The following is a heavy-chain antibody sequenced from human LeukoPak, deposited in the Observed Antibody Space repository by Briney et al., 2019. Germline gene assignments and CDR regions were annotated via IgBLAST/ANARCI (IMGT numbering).Heavy chain of an antibody. D-gene: IGHD4-23*01. V-gene: IGHV3-30-3*01. CDR2: ISYDGSNK. J-gene: IGHJ4*02. Sequence: PGGSLRLSCAASGFTFSSYAMHWVRQAPGKGLEWVAVISYDGSNKYYADSVKGRFTISRGNSKNTLYLQMNSLRAEDTAVYYCARESVDTVVNYFDYWGQGTLVTVSS. CDR3: ARESVDTVVNYFDY. CDR1: GFTFSSYA.